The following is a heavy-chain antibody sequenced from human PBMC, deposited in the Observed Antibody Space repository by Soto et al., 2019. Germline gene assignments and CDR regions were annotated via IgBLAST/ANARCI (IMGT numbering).Heavy chain of an antibody. J-gene: IGHJ6*03. CDR1: GYTFTSYG. V-gene: IGHV1-18*01. D-gene: IGHD3-3*01. Sequence: GASLKVSCKASGYTFTSYGISWVRQAPGQGLEWMGWISAYNGNTNYAQKLQGRVTMTTDTSTSTAYMELRSLRSDDTAVYYCAREGRYDFWKRGYYYYYYMDVWGKGTTVTVSS. CDR2: ISAYNGNT. CDR3: AREGRYDFWKRGYYYYYYMDV.